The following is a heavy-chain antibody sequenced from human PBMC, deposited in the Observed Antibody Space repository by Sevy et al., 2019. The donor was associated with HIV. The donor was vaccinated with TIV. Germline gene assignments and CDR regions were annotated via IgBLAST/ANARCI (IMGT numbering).Heavy chain of an antibody. J-gene: IGHJ4*02. CDR3: AKEGYETSGYYD. CDR2: ISGSGGYT. D-gene: IGHD3-22*01. Sequence: GGSLRLSCAASGFTFSSYAMTWVRQAPGKGLEWVSAISGSGGYTYYADSVKGRFTISRDNSKKTLDLQMHSLRAEDTAVYYCAKEGYETSGYYDWGQGTLVTVSS. V-gene: IGHV3-23*01. CDR1: GFTFSSYA.